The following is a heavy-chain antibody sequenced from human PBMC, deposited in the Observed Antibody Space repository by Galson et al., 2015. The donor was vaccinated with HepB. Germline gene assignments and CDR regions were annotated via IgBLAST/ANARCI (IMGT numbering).Heavy chain of an antibody. CDR1: GYTFTSYY. CDR2: INPSGGST. V-gene: IGHV1-46*01. Sequence: SVKVSCKASGYTFTSYYMHWVRQAPGQGLEWMGIINPSGGSTSYAQKFQGRVTMTRDTSTSTVYMELSSLRSEDTAVYYCARDQIEYSSSWVPYYYYYYMDVWGKGTTVTVSS. CDR3: ARDQIEYSSSWVPYYYYYYMDV. J-gene: IGHJ6*03. D-gene: IGHD6-6*01.